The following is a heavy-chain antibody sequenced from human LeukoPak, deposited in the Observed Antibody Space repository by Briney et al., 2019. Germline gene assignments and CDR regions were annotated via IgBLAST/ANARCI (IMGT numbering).Heavy chain of an antibody. D-gene: IGHD1-26*01. CDR3: TRVRLGAATRYFDY. CDR1: GFTFSDHY. V-gene: IGHV3-72*01. J-gene: IGHJ4*02. Sequence: QTGGSLRLSCAASGFTFSDHYMDWVRLAPGKGLEWVGSIKNKANSYSTEYAASVKGRFTISRDDSKNSLYLQMNSLRSEDTALYYCTRVRLGAATRYFDYWGQGTLVTVSS. CDR2: IKNKANSYST.